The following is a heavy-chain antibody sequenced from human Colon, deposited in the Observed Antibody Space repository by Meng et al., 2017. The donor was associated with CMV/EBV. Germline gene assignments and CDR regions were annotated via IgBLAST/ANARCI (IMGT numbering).Heavy chain of an antibody. D-gene: IGHD3-22*01. J-gene: IGHJ6*02. CDR3: ARGGSSGYYWDYYYGMDV. Sequence: GESLKISCEASGFTFSSYGMHWVRQAPGKGLEWVTFIKYDGSDKYYADSVRGRFTTSRDNSKNTLYLQLSSLRAEDTAVYYCARGGSSGYYWDYYYGMDVWGQGTTVTVSS. CDR2: IKYDGSDK. V-gene: IGHV3-30*02. CDR1: GFTFSSYG.